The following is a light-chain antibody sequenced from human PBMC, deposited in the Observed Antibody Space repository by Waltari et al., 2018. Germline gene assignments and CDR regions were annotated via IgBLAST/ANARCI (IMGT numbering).Light chain of an antibody. Sequence: QSALTQPASVSGSPGQSLTISSTGTSSAGGGYNYVSWYQQHPGKAPKLIIYEVTNRPSGVSNRFSGSKSGNTASLTISGLQAEDEADYYCDSYTSSTTRVFGGGTKLTVL. V-gene: IGLV2-14*01. CDR3: DSYTSSTTRV. J-gene: IGLJ2*01. CDR2: EVT. CDR1: SSAGGGYNY.